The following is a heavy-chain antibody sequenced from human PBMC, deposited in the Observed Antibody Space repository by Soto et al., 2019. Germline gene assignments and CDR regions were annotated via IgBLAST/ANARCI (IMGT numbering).Heavy chain of an antibody. CDR1: GYRFTDFA. CDR3: ARALGDYDNFYGMDF. V-gene: IGHV1-3*01. D-gene: IGHD3-16*01. CDR2: INGGDGDT. Sequence: QVHLVQSGAEVKRPGASVRVPCTTSGYRFTDFATHWVRQAPGQSLEWMGRINGGDGDTKYSQSLQGRLTITRDTSASTAYMELSRLTPNDTALYFCARALGDYDNFYGMDFGGQGTTVVVSS. J-gene: IGHJ6*02.